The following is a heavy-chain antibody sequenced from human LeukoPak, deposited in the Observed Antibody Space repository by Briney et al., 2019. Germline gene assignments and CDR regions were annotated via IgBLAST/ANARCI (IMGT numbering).Heavy chain of an antibody. V-gene: IGHV4-31*03. CDR3: ARGRLAGTRIVGTFDY. CDR2: IYYSGST. Sequence: SSETLSLTCTVSGGSISSGGYYWSWIRQHPGKGLEWIGYIYYSGSTYYNPSLKSRVTISVDTSKNQFSLKLSSVTAADTAVYYCARGRLAGTRIVGTFDYWGQGTLVTVSS. CDR1: GGSISSGGYY. D-gene: IGHD1-26*01. J-gene: IGHJ4*02.